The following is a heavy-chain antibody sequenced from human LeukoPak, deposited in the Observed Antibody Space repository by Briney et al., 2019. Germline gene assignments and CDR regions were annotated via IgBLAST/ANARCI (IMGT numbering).Heavy chain of an antibody. Sequence: PSETLSLTCAVYGGSFSDYNWAWIRQPPGKGLEWIGEINHSGSTNYNPSLKSRVTISVDTSKNQFSLKLGSVTAADTAVYYCARTGPRRAMVRGVNGYWFDPWGQGTLVTVSS. J-gene: IGHJ5*02. V-gene: IGHV4-34*01. CDR1: GGSFSDYN. CDR2: INHSGST. D-gene: IGHD3-10*01. CDR3: ARTGPRRAMVRGVNGYWFDP.